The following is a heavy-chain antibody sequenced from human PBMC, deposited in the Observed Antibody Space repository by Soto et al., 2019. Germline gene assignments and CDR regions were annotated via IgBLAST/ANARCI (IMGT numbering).Heavy chain of an antibody. CDR1: GGSFSGYY. CDR2: INHSGST. Sequence: SETLSLTCAVYGGSFSGYYWSWIRQPPGKGLEWIGEINHSGSTNYNPSLKSRVTISVDTSKNQFSLKLSSVTAADTAVYYCARGLYNWFDPWGQGTLVTVSS. V-gene: IGHV4-34*01. J-gene: IGHJ5*02. CDR3: ARGLYNWFDP.